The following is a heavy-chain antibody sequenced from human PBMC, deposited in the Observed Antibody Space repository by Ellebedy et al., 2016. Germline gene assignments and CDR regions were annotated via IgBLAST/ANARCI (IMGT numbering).Heavy chain of an antibody. CDR1: GFTFSGFG. J-gene: IGHJ4*02. CDR2: LGHDGGHI. D-gene: IGHD3-10*01. CDR3: ARDLGVGRYFDY. V-gene: IGHV3-33*01. Sequence: GESLKISXAASGFTFSGFGMHWVRQAPGKELEWVAVLGHDGGHIDYADSVKGRFTVSRDNSRNTLFLQMNNLRAEDTAVYYCARDLGVGRYFDYWGQGTLVTVSS.